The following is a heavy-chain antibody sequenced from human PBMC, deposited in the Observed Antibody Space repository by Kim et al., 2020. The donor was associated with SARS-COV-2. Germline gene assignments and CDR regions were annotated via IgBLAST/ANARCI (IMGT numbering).Heavy chain of an antibody. CDR2: ISSSGSTI. Sequence: GGSLRLSCAASGFTFSDYYMSWIRQAPGKGLEWVSYISSSGSTIYYADSVKGRFTISRDNAKNSLYLQMNSLRAEDTAVYYCARGTQRSSWYPYRTYYFDYWGQGTLVTVSS. CDR3: ARGTQRSSWYPYRTYYFDY. CDR1: GFTFSDYY. V-gene: IGHV3-11*01. J-gene: IGHJ4*02. D-gene: IGHD6-13*01.